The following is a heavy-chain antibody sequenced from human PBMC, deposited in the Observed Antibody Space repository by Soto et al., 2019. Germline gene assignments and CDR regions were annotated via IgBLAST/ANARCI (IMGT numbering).Heavy chain of an antibody. V-gene: IGHV4-39*01. CDR3: ARQIYDSSGYYYAY. J-gene: IGHJ4*02. CDR2: IYSLGNT. CDR1: GGSISSSSYY. Sequence: QLQLQESGPGLVKPSETLSLTCTVSGGSISSSSYYWGWIRQPPGQGLEWLGTIYSLGNTYYNPSLTRRVTISVDKSKSQLFLKLSSVTAPDTAVYYCARQIYDSSGYYYAYWGQGTLVTVSS. D-gene: IGHD3-22*01.